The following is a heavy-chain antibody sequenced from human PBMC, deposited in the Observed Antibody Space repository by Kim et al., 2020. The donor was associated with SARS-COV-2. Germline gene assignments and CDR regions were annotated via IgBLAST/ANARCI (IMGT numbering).Heavy chain of an antibody. D-gene: IGHD6-13*01. CDR2: INSDGSST. CDR3: ARGPGIAAAGTSGWFDP. CDR1: GFTFSSYW. V-gene: IGHV3-74*01. J-gene: IGHJ5*02. Sequence: GGSLRLSCAVSGFTFSSYWMHWVRQAPGKGLVWVSRINSDGSSTSYADSVKGRFPISRDNPKNTLYLPMNSQRAEDTAVYYCARGPGIAAAGTSGWFDPWGQGTLVTVSS.